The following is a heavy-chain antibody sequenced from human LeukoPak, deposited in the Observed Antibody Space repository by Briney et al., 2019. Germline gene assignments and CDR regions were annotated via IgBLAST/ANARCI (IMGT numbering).Heavy chain of an antibody. J-gene: IGHJ2*01. CDR3: ARDGDRRINWGSWYFDL. CDR2: TYSGYTT. CDR1: SFTLSSNC. V-gene: IGHV3-53*01. D-gene: IGHD7-27*01. Sequence: LAWEGYSFTLSSNCISWVQKAPGKGLEWVSVTYSGYTTYYADSVKGRFTISRDNSKNTLYLQMNSLRAEDTAVYYCARDGDRRINWGSWYFDLWGRGTLVTVSS.